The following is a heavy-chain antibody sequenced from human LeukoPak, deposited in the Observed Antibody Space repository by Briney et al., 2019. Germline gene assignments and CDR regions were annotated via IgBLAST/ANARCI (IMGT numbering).Heavy chain of an antibody. CDR3: ARRPSGFDY. CDR2: IYYSGST. Sequence: ASETLSLTCTVSGGSITSYYWSWIRQPPGKGLGWIGYIYYSGSTNYNPSLKSRVTISVDTSKNQFSLKLSSVTAADTAVYYCARRPSGFDYWGQGTLVTVSS. CDR1: GGSITSYY. D-gene: IGHD3-10*01. V-gene: IGHV4-59*08. J-gene: IGHJ4*02.